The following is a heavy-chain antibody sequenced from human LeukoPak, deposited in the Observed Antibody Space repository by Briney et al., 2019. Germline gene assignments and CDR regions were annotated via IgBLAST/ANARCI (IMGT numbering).Heavy chain of an antibody. CDR1: GGTFSSYA. J-gene: IGHJ4*02. V-gene: IGHV1-18*01. Sequence: ASVKVSCKASGGTFSSYAISWVRQAPGQGLEWMGWISAYNGNTNYAQKLQGRVTMTTDTSTSTAYMELRSLRSDDTAVYYCARDRTVTTPFDYWGQGTLVTVSS. CDR2: ISAYNGNT. D-gene: IGHD4-17*01. CDR3: ARDRTVTTPFDY.